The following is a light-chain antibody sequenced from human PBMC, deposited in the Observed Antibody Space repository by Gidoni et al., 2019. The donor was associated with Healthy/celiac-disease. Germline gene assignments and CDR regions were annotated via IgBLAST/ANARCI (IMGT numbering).Light chain of an antibody. Sequence: QSVLTQPPSVAGAPGPRVTISCTGSSSHIGAGYVVHWYQQLPGTAPKPLLYGNSHRPSGVPDRFAGSKFGAEASIGITGVKAVEASDYLCQSYDSRLSNGVFGGGTKLTVL. J-gene: IGLJ3*02. V-gene: IGLV1-40*01. CDR1: SSHIGAGYV. CDR2: GNS. CDR3: QSYDSRLSNGV.